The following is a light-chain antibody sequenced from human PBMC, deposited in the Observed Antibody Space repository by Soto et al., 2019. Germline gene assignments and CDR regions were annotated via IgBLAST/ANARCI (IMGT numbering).Light chain of an antibody. CDR3: QQYNSYPT. V-gene: IGKV1-5*03. CDR1: QSISSW. J-gene: IGKJ2*01. CDR2: KAS. Sequence: DIQMTQSPSTLYASVGDRVTITCRASQSISSWLAWYQQKPGKAPKLLIYKASSLESGVPSRFSGSGSGTEFTLTISSLQPDAFATYYCQQYNSYPTFGQGNKLEI.